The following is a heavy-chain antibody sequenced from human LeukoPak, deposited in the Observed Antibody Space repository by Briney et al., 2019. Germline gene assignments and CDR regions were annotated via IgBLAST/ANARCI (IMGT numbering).Heavy chain of an antibody. V-gene: IGHV3-7*01. J-gene: IGHJ3*02. CDR3: ARGWAFDI. CDR2: IKQDGSGK. Sequence: PGGSLRLSCAASGFTFSSYWVSWVRQAPGKGLEWVANIKQDGSGKYYVDSVKGRFTISRDNAKNSLYLQMNSLRAEDTAVYYCARGWAFDIWGQGTMVTVSS. CDR1: GFTFSSYW. D-gene: IGHD5-24*01.